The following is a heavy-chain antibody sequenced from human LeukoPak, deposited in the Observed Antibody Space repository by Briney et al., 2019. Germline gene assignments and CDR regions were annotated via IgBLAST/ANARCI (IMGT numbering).Heavy chain of an antibody. CDR3: ARVTGYIVEDYFDY. CDR1: GGTLSSYA. J-gene: IGHJ4*02. D-gene: IGHD3-22*01. Sequence: ASVKVSCKASGGTLSSYAITWVRQAPGQGLEWMGGIIPIIGPAKYAQKFQGRVTITADESTSTAYMELSSLRSEDTAVYYCARVTGYIVEDYFDYWGQGTLVTVSS. V-gene: IGHV1-69*13. CDR2: IIPIIGPA.